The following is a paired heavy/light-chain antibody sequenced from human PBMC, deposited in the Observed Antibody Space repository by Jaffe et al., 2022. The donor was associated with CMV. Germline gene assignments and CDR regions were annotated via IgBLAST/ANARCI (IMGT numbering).Heavy chain of an antibody. Sequence: QVQVVQSGAEVEKPGASVKVSCKASGNTVSDYWIHWARQAPGQGLEWMAMINPSLARTTYAQKFQGRVAMTGDTSTGTIDMHLKSLTSEDTAMYYCVYSKFYYGAGAPDYWGPGTLVTVSS. CDR3: VYSKFYYGAGAPDY. V-gene: IGHV1-46*01. J-gene: IGHJ4*02. CDR2: INPSLART. D-gene: IGHD3-10*01. CDR1: GNTVSDYW.
Light chain of an antibody. CDR2: SGD. J-gene: IGLJ3*02. Sequence: QSVLTQPPSASGTPGQRVTISCSGITSSIGSNTVNWYQQLPGTTPKLLVYSGDQRPSGVPDRFSGSVSATSASLAITGLQSEDEADYYCAAWNDRLNARVFGGGTKLTVL. CDR1: TSSIGSNT. V-gene: IGLV1-44*01. CDR3: AAWNDRLNARV.